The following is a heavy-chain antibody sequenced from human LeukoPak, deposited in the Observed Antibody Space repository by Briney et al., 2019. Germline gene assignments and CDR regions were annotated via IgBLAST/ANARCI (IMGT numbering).Heavy chain of an antibody. D-gene: IGHD3-10*01. V-gene: IGHV3-21*04. CDR3: SRESGFGELFPYAFDT. Sequence: PGGSLRLSCTASGFIFSDYSMNWVRQAPGKGLEWVSSISSTSTYIYSADSVKGRFTVSRDNAKNSLYLQMNTLRAEDTAVYYCSRESGFGELFPYAFDTWGQGTLITVSS. CDR1: GFIFSDYS. J-gene: IGHJ3*02. CDR2: ISSTSTYI.